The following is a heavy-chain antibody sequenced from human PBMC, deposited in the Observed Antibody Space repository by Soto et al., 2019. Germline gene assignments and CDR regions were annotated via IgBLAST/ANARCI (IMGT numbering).Heavy chain of an antibody. V-gene: IGHV1-69*01. D-gene: IGHD2-8*01. J-gene: IGHJ4*02. CDR1: GGTFSSYA. CDR3: ARSGYCTNGVCYSGTFLYFDY. CDR2: IIPIFGTA. Sequence: QVQLVQSGAEVKKPGSSVKVSCKASGGTFSSYAISWVRQAPGQGLEWMGGIIPIFGTANYAQKFQGRVTITADESTSTAYRELSSLRSEETAVYYCARSGYCTNGVCYSGTFLYFDYWGQGTLVTVSS.